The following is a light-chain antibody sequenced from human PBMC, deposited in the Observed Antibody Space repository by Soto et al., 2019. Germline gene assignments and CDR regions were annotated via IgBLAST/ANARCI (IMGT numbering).Light chain of an antibody. CDR2: GAS. V-gene: IGKV3-20*01. J-gene: IGKJ4*01. CDR1: QSVRSNS. Sequence: EIVLTQSPRTLSLSPGESVTVSCTASQSVRSNSLAWYQQKPGQAPRLLMFGASGRATGTPPRFSGRGSGTDFTLTISRLETEDFAVYYCQQYGTSPLTFGGGTKVDI. CDR3: QQYGTSPLT.